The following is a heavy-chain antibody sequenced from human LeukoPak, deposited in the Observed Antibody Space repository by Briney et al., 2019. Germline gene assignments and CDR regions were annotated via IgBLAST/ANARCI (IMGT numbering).Heavy chain of an antibody. CDR3: TSDSPDHGMDV. CDR2: INSDGRTT. J-gene: IGHJ6*02. V-gene: IGHV3-74*01. Sequence: PGGSLRLSCATSGFTFSTYWMHWVRQTPGKELEWVARINSDGRTTVYADSVRGRFAISRDNAKNTLYLQMNSLRAEDTAVYYCTSDSPDHGMDVWGQGTTVIVSS. CDR1: GFTFSTYW.